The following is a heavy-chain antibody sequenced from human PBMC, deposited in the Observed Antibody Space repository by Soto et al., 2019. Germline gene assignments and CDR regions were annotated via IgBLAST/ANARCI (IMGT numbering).Heavy chain of an antibody. V-gene: IGHV3-11*01. CDR2: ISPSGTTI. D-gene: IGHD3-16*02. J-gene: IGHJ4*02. Sequence: LRLSCAASGFTFSDYHMSWIRQAPGKGLEWVSYISPSGTTIYYADSVKGRFTISRDNAKNSLYLQMNSLRAEDTAVYYCARDRYDYVWGSYPEIDYWGQGTLVTVSS. CDR3: ARDRYDYVWGSYPEIDY. CDR1: GFTFSDYH.